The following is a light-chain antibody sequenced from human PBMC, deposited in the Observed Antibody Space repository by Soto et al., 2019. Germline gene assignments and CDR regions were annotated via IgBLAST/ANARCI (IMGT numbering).Light chain of an antibody. CDR3: QHYHDSRIT. CDR2: DAS. Sequence: EIVMTQSPATLSVSPGERATLSCRASQSIRDNLAWYQQKPGQTPRLLISDASTRATTIPARFSGSGSGTECTLTINRLQSEDFAVYYCQHYHDSRITFGQGTRLEIK. J-gene: IGKJ5*01. V-gene: IGKV3-15*01. CDR1: QSIRDN.